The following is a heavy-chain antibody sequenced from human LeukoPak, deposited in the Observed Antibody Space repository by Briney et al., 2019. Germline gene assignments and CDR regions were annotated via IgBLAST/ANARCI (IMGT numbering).Heavy chain of an antibody. CDR3: ARGYSPFDAFDI. CDR1: AYSISSGYY. D-gene: IGHD6-13*01. Sequence: SETLSLTXAVSAYSISSGYYWGWIRQPPGKGLEWIGSIYHSGSTNYNPSLKSRVTISVDTSKNQFSLKLSSVTAADTAVYYCARGYSPFDAFDIWGQGTMVTVSS. V-gene: IGHV4-38-2*01. J-gene: IGHJ3*02. CDR2: IYHSGST.